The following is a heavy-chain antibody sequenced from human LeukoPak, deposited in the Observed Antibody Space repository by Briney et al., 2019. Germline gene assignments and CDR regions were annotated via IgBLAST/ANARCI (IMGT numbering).Heavy chain of an antibody. CDR2: ISSSSSYI. Sequence: GGSLRLSCAASGFTFSSYSMNWVRQAPGKGLEWVSSISSSSSYIYYADSVKGRFTISRDNAKNSLYLQMNSLRAEDTAVYYCARGPRDVVVPAATPLGYWGQGTLVTVSS. J-gene: IGHJ4*02. CDR3: ARGPRDVVVPAATPLGY. CDR1: GFTFSSYS. D-gene: IGHD2-2*01. V-gene: IGHV3-21*01.